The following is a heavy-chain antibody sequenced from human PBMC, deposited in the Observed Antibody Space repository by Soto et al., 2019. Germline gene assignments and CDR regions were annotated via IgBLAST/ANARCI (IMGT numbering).Heavy chain of an antibody. J-gene: IGHJ6*02. CDR2: ISGSGGST. V-gene: IGHV3-23*01. CDR3: AKALYAGHYYYYGMDV. Sequence: PGGSLRLACAASGFTFSSYAMSWVRQAPGKGLEWVSAISGSGGSTYYADSVKGRFTISRDNSKNTLYLQMNSLRAEDTAVYYCAKALYAGHYYYYGMDVWGQGTTVTVSS. CDR1: GFTFSSYA. D-gene: IGHD3-16*01.